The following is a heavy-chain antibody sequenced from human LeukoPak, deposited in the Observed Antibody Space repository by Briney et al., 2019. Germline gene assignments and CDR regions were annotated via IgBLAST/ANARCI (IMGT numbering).Heavy chain of an antibody. V-gene: IGHV3-30*03. J-gene: IGHJ4*02. CDR2: ISYDGGNK. CDR3: ATGGFDFWSGYIRLDY. Sequence: GGSLRLSCAASGFTFSSYGMHWVRQAPGKGLEWVAVISYDGGNKYYADSVKGRFTISRDNSKNTLYLQMNSLRAEDTAVYYCATGGFDFWSGYIRLDYWGQGTLVTVSS. CDR1: GFTFSSYG. D-gene: IGHD3-3*01.